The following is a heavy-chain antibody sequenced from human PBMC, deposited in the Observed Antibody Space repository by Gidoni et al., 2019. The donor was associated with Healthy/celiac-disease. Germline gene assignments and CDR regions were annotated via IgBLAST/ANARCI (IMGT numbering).Heavy chain of an antibody. V-gene: IGHV3-30*04. Sequence: QVQLVESGGGVVQPGRSLRLSCAASGFTFSSYAMHWVRQAPGKGLEWVAVISYDGSNKYYADSVKGRFTISRDNSKNTLYLQMNSLRAEDTAVYYCASGWDIVVVTAIPSSPFDYWGQGTLVTVSS. J-gene: IGHJ4*02. CDR3: ASGWDIVVVTAIPSSPFDY. CDR2: ISYDGSNK. CDR1: GFTFSSYA. D-gene: IGHD2-21*02.